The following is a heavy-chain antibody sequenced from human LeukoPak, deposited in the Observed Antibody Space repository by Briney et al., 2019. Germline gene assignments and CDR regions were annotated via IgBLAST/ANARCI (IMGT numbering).Heavy chain of an antibody. Sequence: PSETLSLTCTVSGGSISSSSYYWGWIRQHPGKGLEWIGYIYYSGSTYYNPSLKSRVTISVDTSKNQFSLKLSSVTAADTAVYYCAREPPSRDGYNSLAFDIWGQGTMVTVSS. J-gene: IGHJ3*02. CDR3: AREPPSRDGYNSLAFDI. CDR2: IYYSGST. D-gene: IGHD5-24*01. CDR1: GGSISSSSYY. V-gene: IGHV4-31*03.